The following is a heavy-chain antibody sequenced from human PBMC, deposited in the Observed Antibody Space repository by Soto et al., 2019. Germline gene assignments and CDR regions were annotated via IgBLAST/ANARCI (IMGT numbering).Heavy chain of an antibody. Sequence: ASVKVSCKASGYSFTSLDINWARQTTGQGLEWMGWMQPSSGRTGYAQKFQGRVTMTRDTSINTAYMELSSLTSDDTAFYYCARGVTAGVDYWGQGTLVTASS. D-gene: IGHD1-26*01. J-gene: IGHJ4*02. V-gene: IGHV1-8*01. CDR1: GYSFTSLD. CDR2: MQPSSGRT. CDR3: ARGVTAGVDY.